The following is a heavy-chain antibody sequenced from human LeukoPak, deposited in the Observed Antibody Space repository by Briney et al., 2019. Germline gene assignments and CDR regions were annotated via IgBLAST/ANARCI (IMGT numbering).Heavy chain of an antibody. CDR2: IYYSGST. CDR1: GGSISSSSYY. Sequence: SETLSLTCTVSGGSISSSSYYWGWIRQPPGKGLEWIASIYYSGSTYYNPSLKSRLTILLDTSKNQSSLKLNSVTAADTAMYYCARQSSSSRPNFDYWGQGILVTTSS. CDR3: ARQSSSSRPNFDY. V-gene: IGHV4-39*01. D-gene: IGHD6-6*01. J-gene: IGHJ4*02.